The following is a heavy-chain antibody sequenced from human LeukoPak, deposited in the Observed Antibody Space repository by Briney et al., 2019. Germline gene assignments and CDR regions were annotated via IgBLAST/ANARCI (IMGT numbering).Heavy chain of an antibody. CDR2: ISGSGDST. J-gene: IGHJ4*02. Sequence: HPGGSLRLSCAASGFTFSSYVMSWVRQAPGKGLEWVSAISGSGDSTNHADSVKGRFTISRDNSKNTLYLQMNSLRAEDTAVYYCARMNYVSSGWGAPFDYWGQGTLVTVSS. V-gene: IGHV3-23*01. D-gene: IGHD1-7*01. CDR3: ARMNYVSSGWGAPFDY. CDR1: GFTFSSYV.